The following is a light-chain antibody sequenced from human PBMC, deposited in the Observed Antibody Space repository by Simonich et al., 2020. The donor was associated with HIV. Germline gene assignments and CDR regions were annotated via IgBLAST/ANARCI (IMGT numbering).Light chain of an antibody. J-gene: IGKJ5*01. CDR2: EGS. CDR3: MQGIQLPPIT. V-gene: IGKV2D-29*02. Sequence: DIVMTQTPLSLSVTPGQPASISCKSSQSLLHSDGKTYLYWYLQKPGQSPQLLIYEGSNRFSGGPDRFSGNGSGTDFTLRISRVEAEDVGVYYCMQGIQLPPITFGQGTRLEIK. CDR1: QSLLHSDGKTY.